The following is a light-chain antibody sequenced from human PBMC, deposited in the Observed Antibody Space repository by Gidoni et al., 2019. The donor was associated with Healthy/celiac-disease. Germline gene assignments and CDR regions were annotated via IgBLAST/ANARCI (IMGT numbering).Light chain of an antibody. Sequence: EFLLTHSPGTLSLSPGERATLSSRASQSVSSSYLAWYQQKPGQATRRLIYGASSRATGIPNRVSGSGSGTDFTLTISRLEPEDFAVYYCQQYGSSPKITFGQGTRLEIK. V-gene: IGKV3-20*01. CDR3: QQYGSSPKIT. J-gene: IGKJ5*01. CDR1: QSVSSSY. CDR2: GAS.